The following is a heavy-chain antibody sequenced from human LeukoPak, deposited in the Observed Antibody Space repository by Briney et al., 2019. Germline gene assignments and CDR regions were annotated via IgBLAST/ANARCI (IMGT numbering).Heavy chain of an antibody. D-gene: IGHD5-18*01. V-gene: IGHV4-59*01. CDR3: ARERRNPDTSMLIKRYFAS. Sequence: SETLSLTCIVSVVSISSYYSSWIRQPPGKGRAWIGDINYRGSTNYNPSLKSRVTISVDTSKNQFSRNRTSLTSADTAWYDVARERRNPDTSMLIKRYFASWGQGTLVTVSS. CDR2: INYRGST. CDR1: VVSISSYY. J-gene: IGHJ4*02.